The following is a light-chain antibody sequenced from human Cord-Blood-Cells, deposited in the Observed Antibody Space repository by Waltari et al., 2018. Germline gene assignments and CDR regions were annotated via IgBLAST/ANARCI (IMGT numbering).Light chain of an antibody. Sequence: QSALTQPASVSGSPGQSITLSCTVTIRDGGGYHYVSWYQQHPGKSPNLMIYDVSKRPSGVSTRFSGSKSGNTASLTISGLQAEEEADYYCSSYTSSSTYVFGTGTKVTVL. CDR2: DVS. CDR1: IRDGGGYHY. J-gene: IGLJ1*01. V-gene: IGLV2-14*01. CDR3: SSYTSSSTYV.